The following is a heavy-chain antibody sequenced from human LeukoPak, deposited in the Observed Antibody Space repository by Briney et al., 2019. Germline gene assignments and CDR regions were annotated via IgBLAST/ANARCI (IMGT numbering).Heavy chain of an antibody. CDR3: ARVPSSSSWADYFDY. CDR1: GYTFSGYY. D-gene: IGHD6-13*01. CDR2: INAGNGNT. V-gene: IGHV1-3*03. J-gene: IGHJ4*02. Sequence: ASVKVSCKASGYTFSGYYMHWVRQAPGQRLEWMGWINAGNGNTKYSQEFQGRVTITRDTSASTACMELSSLRSEDMAVYYCARVPSSSSWADYFDYWGQGTLVTVSS.